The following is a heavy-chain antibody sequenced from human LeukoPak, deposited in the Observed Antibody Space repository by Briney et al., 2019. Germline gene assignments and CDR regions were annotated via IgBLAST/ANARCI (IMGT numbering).Heavy chain of an antibody. Sequence: GGSLRLSCAAPGSTFSSYSKNWVRQAPGKGLEWVSYISSSSSTIYYTDSVKGRFTISRDNSKNSLYLQMNSLRTEDTAWYYCAKDIGAGGFDPWGQGTLVTVSS. CDR2: ISSSSSTI. D-gene: IGHD1-26*01. J-gene: IGHJ5*02. CDR3: AKDIGAGGFDP. CDR1: GSTFSSYS. V-gene: IGHV3-48*04.